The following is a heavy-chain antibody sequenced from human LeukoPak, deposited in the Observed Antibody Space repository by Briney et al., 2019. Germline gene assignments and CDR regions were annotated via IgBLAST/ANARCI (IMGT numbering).Heavy chain of an antibody. J-gene: IGHJ4*02. CDR3: ARGLEIQSLVD. D-gene: IGHD5-18*01. CDR2: IYSGGST. V-gene: IGHV3-66*02. Sequence: GGSLRLSCAASGFTVSSNYMSWVRQAPGKGLEWVSVIYSGGSTYYADSAKGRFTISRDNSKNTLYLQMNSLRAEDTAVYYCARGLEIQSLVDWGQGTLVTVSS. CDR1: GFTVSSNY.